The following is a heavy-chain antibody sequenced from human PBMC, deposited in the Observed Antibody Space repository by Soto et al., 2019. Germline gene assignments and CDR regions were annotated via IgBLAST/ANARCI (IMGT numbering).Heavy chain of an antibody. D-gene: IGHD2-2*02. CDR1: GGSISSYY. CDR3: ARALKYRYYFDY. Sequence: PSETLSLTCTVSGGSISSYYWSWIRQPPGKGLEWIGYIYYSGSTNYNPSLKSRVTISVDTSKNQFSLKLSSVTAADTAVYYCARALKYRYYFDYWGQGTLVTVSS. J-gene: IGHJ4*02. CDR2: IYYSGST. V-gene: IGHV4-59*12.